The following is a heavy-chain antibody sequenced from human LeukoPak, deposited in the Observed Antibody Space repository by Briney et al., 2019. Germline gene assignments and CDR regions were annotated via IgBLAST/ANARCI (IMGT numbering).Heavy chain of an antibody. Sequence: PSETLSLTCAVYGGSFSGYYWSWIRQPPGKGLEWIGEINHSGGTNYNPSLKSRVTISVDTSKNQFSLKLSSVTAADTAVYYCARVRPLITMVRGVISHWGQGTLVTVSS. V-gene: IGHV4-34*01. CDR2: INHSGGT. J-gene: IGHJ4*02. CDR3: ARVRPLITMVRGVISH. CDR1: GGSFSGYY. D-gene: IGHD3-10*01.